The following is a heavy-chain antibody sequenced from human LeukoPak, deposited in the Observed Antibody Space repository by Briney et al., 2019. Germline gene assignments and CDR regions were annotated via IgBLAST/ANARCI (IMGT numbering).Heavy chain of an antibody. Sequence: GESLKISCKHSEYSFPNYCIGWVRQMPGKGLEWMGIIYPDDSDTRYSPSFKGQATISADRSISTAYLQCSGLRASATAMYYCAIGRGGQQLGDYGGQGSLVTVSS. CDR3: AIGRGGQQLGDY. J-gene: IGHJ4*02. V-gene: IGHV5-51*01. D-gene: IGHD6-13*01. CDR1: EYSFPNYC. CDR2: IYPDDSDT.